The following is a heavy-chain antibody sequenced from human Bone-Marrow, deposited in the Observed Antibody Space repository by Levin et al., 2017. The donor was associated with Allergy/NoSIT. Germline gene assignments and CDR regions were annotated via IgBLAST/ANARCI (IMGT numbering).Heavy chain of an antibody. Sequence: SETLSLTCNVSGGSMRNYYWSWIRQPAGKGLEWIGHIYHSGRTTYNPSLRSRVTISLDSSKRQFSLKVTSVTAADTAGYYCARDAGHYYDSAVYDPNWFDPWGQGTLVTVTS. CDR3: ARDAGHYYDSAVYDPNWFDP. CDR1: GGSMRNYY. J-gene: IGHJ5*02. D-gene: IGHD3-22*01. V-gene: IGHV4-59*01. CDR2: IYHSGRT.